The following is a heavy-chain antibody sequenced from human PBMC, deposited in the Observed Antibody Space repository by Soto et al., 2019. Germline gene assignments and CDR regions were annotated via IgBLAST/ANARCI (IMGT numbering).Heavy chain of an antibody. J-gene: IGHJ6*02. CDR3: ARLEYSSSFHYYYYYGMDV. CDR2: IIPIFGTA. D-gene: IGHD6-6*01. V-gene: IGHV1-69*06. CDR1: GGTFSNYA. Sequence: QVQLVQSGAEVKKPGSSVKVSCKASGGTFSNYAISWVRQAPGQGLEWMGGIIPIFGTANYAQKFQGRVTITADKSTSTAYMELSSLRSEDTAVYYCARLEYSSSFHYYYYYGMDVWGQGTTVTVSS.